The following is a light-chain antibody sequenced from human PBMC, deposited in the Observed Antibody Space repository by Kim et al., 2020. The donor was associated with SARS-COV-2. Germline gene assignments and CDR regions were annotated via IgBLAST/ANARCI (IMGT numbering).Light chain of an antibody. J-gene: IGKJ2*01. Sequence: SASVGDRVTITCRASQSIGTYLKWYQQKPGNAPNLLIYGASNLQSGIPSRFSGSGSGTDFTLTISSLQPEDFATYYCQQSYSIPFTFGQGTKLEI. CDR2: GAS. CDR1: QSIGTY. CDR3: QQSYSIPFT. V-gene: IGKV1-39*01.